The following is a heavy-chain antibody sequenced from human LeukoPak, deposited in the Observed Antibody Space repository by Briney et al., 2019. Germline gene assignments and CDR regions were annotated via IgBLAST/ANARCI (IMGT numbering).Heavy chain of an antibody. CDR1: GFTFSSYW. CDR2: IKQDGSEK. V-gene: IGHV3-7*01. D-gene: IGHD3-9*01. CDR3: ASAYFDWGYYYYGMDV. Sequence: GRSLRLSCAASGFTFSSYWMSWVRQAPGKGLEWVANIKQDGSEKYYVDSVKGRFTISRDNAKNSLYLQMNSLRAEDTAVYYCASAYFDWGYYYYGMDVWGQGTTVTVSS. J-gene: IGHJ6*02.